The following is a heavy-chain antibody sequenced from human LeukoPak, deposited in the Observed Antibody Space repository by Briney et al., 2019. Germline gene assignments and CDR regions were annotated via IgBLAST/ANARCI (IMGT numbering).Heavy chain of an antibody. CDR1: GGSISSNTYY. Sequence: SETLSLTCTVSGGSISSNTYYWGWIRQPPGKGLEWIGSIYYSGSTYYNPSLKSRVTISVDTSKNQFSLKLSSVTAADTAVYYCARDDRVGAILGYMDVWGKGTTVTVSS. CDR3: ARDDRVGAILGYMDV. CDR2: IYYSGST. J-gene: IGHJ6*03. D-gene: IGHD1-26*01. V-gene: IGHV4-39*07.